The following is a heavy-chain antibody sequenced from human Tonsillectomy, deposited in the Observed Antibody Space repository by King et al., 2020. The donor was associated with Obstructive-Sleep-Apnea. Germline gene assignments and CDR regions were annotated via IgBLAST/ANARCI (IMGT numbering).Heavy chain of an antibody. J-gene: IGHJ6*02. D-gene: IGHD4-11*01. CDR3: ARDHRTVSTTYYYGMDV. V-gene: IGHV1-46*03. CDR1: GYTFTSYY. CDR2: INPTGGSR. Sequence: QLVQSVAEVKKPGASVKVSCKASGYTFTSYYMHWVRQSPGQGLEWMGIINPTGGSRSHAQKFQGRLTITRDTPTSTVYMELSSLRSEDTAVYYCARDHRTVSTTYYYGMDVWGQGTTVTVSS.